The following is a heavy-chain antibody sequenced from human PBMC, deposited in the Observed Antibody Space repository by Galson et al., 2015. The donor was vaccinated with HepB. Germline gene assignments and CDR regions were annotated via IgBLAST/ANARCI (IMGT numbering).Heavy chain of an antibody. CDR1: GGTFSSYA. CDR2: IIPIFGTA. Sequence: SVKVSCKASGGTFSSYAISWVRQAPGQGLEWMGGIIPIFGTANYAQKFQGRVTITADESTSTAYMELSSLRSEDTAVYYCARGGASGYDPASYYYYGMDVWGQGTTVTVSS. J-gene: IGHJ6*02. CDR3: ARGGASGYDPASYYYYGMDV. V-gene: IGHV1-69*13. D-gene: IGHD5-12*01.